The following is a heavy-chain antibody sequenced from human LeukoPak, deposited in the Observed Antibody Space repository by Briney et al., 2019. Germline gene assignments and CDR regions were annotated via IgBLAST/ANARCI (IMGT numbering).Heavy chain of an antibody. CDR1: GFTFSSYG. CDR3: ARVSMLRGLGVTPKITFGGVIAYFDY. CDR2: IWYDGSNK. D-gene: IGHD3-16*02. V-gene: IGHV3-33*01. Sequence: GRSLRLSCAASGFTFSSYGMHWVRQAPGKGLEWVAVIWYDGSNKYYADSVKGRFTISRDNSKNTLYLQMNSLRAEDTAVYYCARVSMLRGLGVTPKITFGGVIAYFDYWGQGTLVTVSS. J-gene: IGHJ4*02.